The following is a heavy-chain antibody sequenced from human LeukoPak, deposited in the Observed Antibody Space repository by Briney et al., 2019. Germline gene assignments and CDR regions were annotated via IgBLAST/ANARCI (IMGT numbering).Heavy chain of an antibody. D-gene: IGHD3-3*01. V-gene: IGHV1-2*02. J-gene: IGHJ6*02. CDR1: GYTFTGYY. Sequence: EASVKVSCKASGYTFTGYYMHWVRQAPGQGLEWMGWINPNSGGTNYAQKFQGRVTMTRDTSISTAYMELSRLRSDDKAVYYCARDTDDFWSGGMDVWGQGTTVTVSS. CDR3: ARDTDDFWSGGMDV. CDR2: INPNSGGT.